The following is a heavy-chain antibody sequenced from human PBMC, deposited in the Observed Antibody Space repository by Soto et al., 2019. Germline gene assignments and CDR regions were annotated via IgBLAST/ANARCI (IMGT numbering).Heavy chain of an antibody. V-gene: IGHV3-15*01. CDR1: GFTFSDAW. Sequence: EVQLVESGGGLVKPGGSLRLSCAASGFTFSDAWMNWVRQAPGKGLEWVGRIKSKTDGGTTDYAAPVKDRFTISRDDSKTTLYLQMSSLKIEDTAVDFCTARLLWGQGTLVTVSS. CDR3: TARLL. D-gene: IGHD2-15*01. CDR2: IKSKTDGGTT. J-gene: IGHJ4*02.